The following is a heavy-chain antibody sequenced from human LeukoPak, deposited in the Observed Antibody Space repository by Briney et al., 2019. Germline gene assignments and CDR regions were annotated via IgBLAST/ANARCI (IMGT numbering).Heavy chain of an antibody. V-gene: IGHV4-34*01. D-gene: IGHD2-2*01. J-gene: IGHJ6*03. CDR2: INHSGST. CDR1: LGTFSGYY. CDR3: ARRTAVPAAKYYYIDV. Sequence: PSETLSLTCAVYLGTFSGYYWSWIRQPPGKGLEWIGEINHSGSTSYNPSLKSRVTISVDTSKNQFSLKLSSVTAADTAVYYCARRTAVPAAKYYYIDVWGKGTTVTVSS.